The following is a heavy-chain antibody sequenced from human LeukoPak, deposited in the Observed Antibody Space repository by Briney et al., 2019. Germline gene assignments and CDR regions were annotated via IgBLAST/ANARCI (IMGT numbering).Heavy chain of an antibody. D-gene: IGHD6-13*01. CDR2: IDDSGGTT. CDR1: GFIFSEYY. Sequence: GGSLSLSCAASGFIFSEYYMGWIRQAPGKGLEWVSYIDDSGGTTYYADSVKGRFTISRDDAKNSLFLQMNSLRAEDTAVYYCAKDIVAAGLFFDYWGQGILVTVSS. J-gene: IGHJ4*02. V-gene: IGHV3-11*01. CDR3: AKDIVAAGLFFDY.